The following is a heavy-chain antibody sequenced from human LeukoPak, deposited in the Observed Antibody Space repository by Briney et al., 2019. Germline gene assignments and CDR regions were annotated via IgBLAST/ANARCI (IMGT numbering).Heavy chain of an antibody. CDR3: ARDQDTILSVNWFDP. V-gene: IGHV1-69*01. CDR1: GGTFSSYA. J-gene: IGHJ5*02. CDR2: IIPIFGTA. D-gene: IGHD3-9*01. Sequence: GSSVKVSCKASGGTFSSYAISWVRQAPGHGLEWMGGIIPIFGTANYAQKFQGRVTITADESTSTAYMELSRLRPEDTAVYYCARDQDTILSVNWFDPWGQGTLVTVSS.